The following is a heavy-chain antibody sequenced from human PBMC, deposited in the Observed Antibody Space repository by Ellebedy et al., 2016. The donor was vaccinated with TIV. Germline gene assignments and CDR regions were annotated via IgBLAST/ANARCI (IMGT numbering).Heavy chain of an antibody. Sequence: GGSLRLXXTASGFTFGDYAMSWFRQAPGKGLEWVGFIRSKAYGGTTEYAASVKGRFTISRDDSKSIAYLQMNSLKTEDTAVYYCTREVGYGDSYGMDVWGQGTTVTVSS. CDR2: IRSKAYGGTT. CDR1: GFTFGDYA. D-gene: IGHD4-17*01. V-gene: IGHV3-49*03. J-gene: IGHJ6*02. CDR3: TREVGYGDSYGMDV.